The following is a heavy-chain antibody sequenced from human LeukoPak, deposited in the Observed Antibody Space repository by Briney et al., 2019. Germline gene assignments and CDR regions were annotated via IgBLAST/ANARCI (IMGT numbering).Heavy chain of an antibody. V-gene: IGHV1-24*01. Sequence: ASVKVSCKVSGYTLTELSMHWVRQAPGKGLEWMGGFDPEDGETIYAQKFQGRVTMTEDTSTDTAYMELSSLRSEDTAMYYCAINQAGYCGGGSCYRHEFYYMDVWGKGTSVTVSS. CDR2: FDPEDGET. J-gene: IGHJ6*03. D-gene: IGHD2-15*01. CDR1: GYTLTELS. CDR3: AINQAGYCGGGSCYRHEFYYMDV.